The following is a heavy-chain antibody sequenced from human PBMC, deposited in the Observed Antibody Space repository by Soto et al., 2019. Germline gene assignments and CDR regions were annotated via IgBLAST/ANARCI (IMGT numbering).Heavy chain of an antibody. CDR3: ARGFNYGYFDY. Sequence: VGSLRLSGAASGFTVNSNYMTWVRQAPGKGLEWVSVIYSGGTTDYADSVKGRFTISRDTSKNTLSLQMNSLRAEDTAVYYCARGFNYGYFDYWGQGTLVTVSS. CDR2: IYSGGTT. D-gene: IGHD5-18*01. J-gene: IGHJ4*02. CDR1: GFTVNSNY. V-gene: IGHV3-53*01.